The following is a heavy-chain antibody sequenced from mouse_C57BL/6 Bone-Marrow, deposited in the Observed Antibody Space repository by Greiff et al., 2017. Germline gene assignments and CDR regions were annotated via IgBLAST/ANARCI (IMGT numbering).Heavy chain of an antibody. CDR1: GYTFTDYE. V-gene: IGHV1-15*01. CDR2: IDPETGGT. Sequence: QVQLQQSGAELVRPGASVTLSCKASGYTFTDYEMHWVKQTPVHGLEWIGAIDPETGGTAYNQKFKGKAILTADKSSSTAYMELSNPTSEDSAVYYCASGDYGRLYAMDYWGQGTSVTVSS. CDR3: ASGDYGRLYAMDY. D-gene: IGHD1-1*02. J-gene: IGHJ4*01.